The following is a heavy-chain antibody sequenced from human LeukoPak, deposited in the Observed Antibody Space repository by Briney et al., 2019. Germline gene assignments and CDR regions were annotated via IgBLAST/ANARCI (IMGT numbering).Heavy chain of an antibody. Sequence: SETLSLTCAVYGGSFSGYYWSWIRQPPGKGLEWIGEINHSGSTNYNPSLTSRVAISVDTSKNQFSLKLSSVTAADTAVYYCARAKGYCSGGSCYSLYGAFDIWGQGTMVTVSS. CDR1: GGSFSGYY. D-gene: IGHD2-15*01. CDR2: INHSGST. J-gene: IGHJ3*02. V-gene: IGHV4-34*01. CDR3: ARAKGYCSGGSCYSLYGAFDI.